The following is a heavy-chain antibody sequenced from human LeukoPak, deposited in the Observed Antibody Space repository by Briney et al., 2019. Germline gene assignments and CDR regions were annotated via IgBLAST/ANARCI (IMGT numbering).Heavy chain of an antibody. CDR3: ARALRGGMDV. V-gene: IGHV3-74*01. CDR2: INSDGSTT. Sequence: GGSLRLSCAASGFTFSSYLMHWGRQAPGRGLVWVSRINSDGSTTNYADSVKGRFTISRDNAKKTLYLQMNRLILQDTAVYYCARALRGGMDVWGQGTTVTVSS. CDR1: GFTFSSYL. J-gene: IGHJ6*02. D-gene: IGHD3-10*01.